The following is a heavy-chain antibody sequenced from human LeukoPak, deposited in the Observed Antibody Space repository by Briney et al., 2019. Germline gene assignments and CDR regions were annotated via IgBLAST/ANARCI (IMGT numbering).Heavy chain of an antibody. D-gene: IGHD1-26*01. V-gene: IGHV1-18*01. CDR1: GYTFTSYG. Sequence: GASVKVSCKASGYTFTSYGISWVRQAPGQGLEWMGWISAYNGNTNYAQKLQGRVTMTTDTSTSTACMELRSLRSDDTAVYYCARFRGPSVGATSYWGQGTLVTVSS. CDR2: ISAYNGNT. J-gene: IGHJ4*02. CDR3: ARFRGPSVGATSY.